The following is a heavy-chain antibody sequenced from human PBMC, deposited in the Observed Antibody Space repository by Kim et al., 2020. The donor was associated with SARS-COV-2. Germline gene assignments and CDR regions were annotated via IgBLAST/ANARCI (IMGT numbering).Heavy chain of an antibody. V-gene: IGHV4-39*01. Sequence: SETLSLICTVSGGSISSGGFYWGWIRQPPGKGLEWIGTLYYTGSANYNPSLKSRVTISVDTSKNQFSLMLSSVTAADTAFYYCARSRQWLPHGWFGPWGQGTLVSVSS. J-gene: IGHJ5*02. CDR1: GGSISSGGFY. D-gene: IGHD3-22*01. CDR2: LYYTGSA. CDR3: ARSRQWLPHGWFGP.